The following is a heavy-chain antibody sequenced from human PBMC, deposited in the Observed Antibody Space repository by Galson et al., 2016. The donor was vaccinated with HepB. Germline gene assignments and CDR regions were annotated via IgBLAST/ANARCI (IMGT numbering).Heavy chain of an antibody. V-gene: IGHV3-30*04. CDR3: ARGVGSGYLNWYFVL. D-gene: IGHD3-3*01. CDR1: GFTFSNYA. J-gene: IGHJ2*01. Sequence: SLRLSCAASGFTFSNYAMHWVRQAPGKGLEWVAVISYDGSNKYYADSVKGRFTISRDNSKNTLYLQMNSLRAEDTAVYYCARGVGSGYLNWYFVLWGRGTLVTVSS. CDR2: ISYDGSNK.